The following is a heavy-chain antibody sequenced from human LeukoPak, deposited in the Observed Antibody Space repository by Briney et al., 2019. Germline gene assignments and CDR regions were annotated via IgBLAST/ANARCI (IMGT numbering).Heavy chain of an antibody. V-gene: IGHV3-20*04. CDR1: GFTFDDHA. Sequence: GGSLRLSCAASGFTFDDHAMSWVRQAPGKGLEWVSGINWNGDSTGYADSVKGRFTISRDNAKNSLYLQMNSLRAEDTAVYYCARDWAPSIVATITGYWGQGTLVTVSS. CDR3: ARDWAPSIVATITGY. D-gene: IGHD5-12*01. CDR2: INWNGDST. J-gene: IGHJ4*02.